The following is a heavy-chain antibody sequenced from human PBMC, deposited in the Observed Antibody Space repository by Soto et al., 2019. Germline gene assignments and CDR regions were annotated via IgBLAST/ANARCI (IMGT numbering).Heavy chain of an antibody. V-gene: IGHV4-59*01. Sequence: SETLSLTCTVSGGSISSYYWSWIRQPPGKGLEWIGYIYYSGSTNYNPSLKSRVTISVDTSKNQFSLKLSSVTAADTAVYYCARYEAYCGGDCSYYFDYWGPGTLVTVSS. CDR1: GGSISSYY. J-gene: IGHJ4*02. CDR3: ARYEAYCGGDCSYYFDY. CDR2: IYYSGST. D-gene: IGHD2-21*02.